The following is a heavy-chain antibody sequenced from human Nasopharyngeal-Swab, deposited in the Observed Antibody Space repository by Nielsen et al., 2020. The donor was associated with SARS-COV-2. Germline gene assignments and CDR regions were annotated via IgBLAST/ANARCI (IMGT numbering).Heavy chain of an antibody. V-gene: IGHV4-34*01. Sequence: GSLRLSCAVYGGSFSGYYWSWIRQPPGKGLEWIGEINHSGSTNYNPSLKSRVTISVDTSKNQSSLKLSSVTAADTAVYYCASSDCGGDCYPDAFDIWGQGTMVTVSS. D-gene: IGHD2-21*02. CDR3: ASSDCGGDCYPDAFDI. CDR2: INHSGST. CDR1: GGSFSGYY. J-gene: IGHJ3*02.